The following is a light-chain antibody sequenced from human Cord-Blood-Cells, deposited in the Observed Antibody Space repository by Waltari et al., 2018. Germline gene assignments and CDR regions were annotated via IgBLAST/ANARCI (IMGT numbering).Light chain of an antibody. CDR1: QSDLYSSNNKNY. J-gene: IGKJ2*01. V-gene: IGKV4-1*01. CDR3: QQYYSTPYT. CDR2: WAS. Sequence: DIVMTQSPDSLAVSLGERATINCKSSQSDLYSSNNKNYLAWYQQKPGQPPKLPIYWASTRESAVPPRFGGSGFGPDSTLTISSLQAEDVAVYYCQQYYSTPYTFGQGTKLEIK.